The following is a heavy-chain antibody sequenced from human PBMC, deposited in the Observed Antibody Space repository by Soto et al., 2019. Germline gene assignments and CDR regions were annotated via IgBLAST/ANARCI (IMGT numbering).Heavy chain of an antibody. CDR1: GFTFSTYA. D-gene: IGHD1-7*01. J-gene: IGHJ4*02. CDR2: ISANGQGI. CDR3: AKDRNYPRDQFHY. Sequence: GGSPRLSCAASGFTFSTYALSWVRQAPGKGLEWVSAISANGQGIYYADSVRGRFTISRDNSKNTIFLHMDSLRAEDTAVHYCAKDRNYPRDQFHYWGQGTLVTVSS. V-gene: IGHV3-23*01.